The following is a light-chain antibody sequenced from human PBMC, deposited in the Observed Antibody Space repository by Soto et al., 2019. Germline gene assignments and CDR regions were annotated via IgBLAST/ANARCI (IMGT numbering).Light chain of an antibody. V-gene: IGLV2-8*01. Sequence: QSVLTQSPSASGSPGQSVTISCNGTSSDVGGHNYVSWYQHHPGKAPKLIIYEVSKRPSGVPDRFSGSKSGNTASLTVSGLQAEDEAVYYCSSTAGNNNLVFGGGTKLTVL. CDR2: EVS. CDR1: SSDVGGHNY. J-gene: IGLJ3*02. CDR3: SSTAGNNNLV.